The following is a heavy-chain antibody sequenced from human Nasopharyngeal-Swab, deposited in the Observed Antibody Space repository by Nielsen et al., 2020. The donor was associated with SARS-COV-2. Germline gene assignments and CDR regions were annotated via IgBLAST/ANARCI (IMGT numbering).Heavy chain of an antibody. J-gene: IGHJ6*02. D-gene: IGHD4-17*01. Sequence: GGSLRLSCAASGFTFSSYTIHWVRQAPGKGLEWVAVISYDASDKYYADSVKGRFTISRDNSKNTLYLQMNSLRAEDTAVYYCAGGQGTVTTYYYYGMDVWGQGTLVTVSS. CDR1: GFTFSSYT. V-gene: IGHV3-30*04. CDR3: AGGQGTVTTYYYYGMDV. CDR2: ISYDASDK.